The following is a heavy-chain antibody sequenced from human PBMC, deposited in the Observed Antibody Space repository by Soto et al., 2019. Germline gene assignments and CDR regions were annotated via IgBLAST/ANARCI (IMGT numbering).Heavy chain of an antibody. CDR1: VGSITRINPY. V-gene: IGHV4-39*01. CDR2: ILYSGSI. CDR3: ARLGSSGWYQGSYFDY. D-gene: IGHD6-19*01. J-gene: IGHJ4*02. Sequence: QLQLQESGPGLVKPSETLSLTCTVSVGSITRINPYWGWIRQSPGKGLEWMGSILYSGSINYNPSLKSRVTISVETSKNQFSLKMSSVTAADTAVYYCARLGSSGWYQGSYFDYWGQGTLVTVSS.